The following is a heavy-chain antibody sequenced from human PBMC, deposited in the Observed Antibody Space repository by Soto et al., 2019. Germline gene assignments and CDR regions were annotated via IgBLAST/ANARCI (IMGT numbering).Heavy chain of an antibody. Sequence: QVQLVQSGAEVKKPGSSVKVSCMASGGTFSTYGVSWVRQAPGQGLEWMGGIIPIFATSNYAQKFQGRVTITADESMTSAWKEIRSVISNGTGVNVCVGEADRGWLHLFDYGGKGTLVTVPS. V-gene: IGHV1-69*01. CDR2: IIPIFATS. D-gene: IGHD5-12*01. CDR3: VGEADRGWLHLFDY. CDR1: GGTFSTYG. J-gene: IGHJ4*02.